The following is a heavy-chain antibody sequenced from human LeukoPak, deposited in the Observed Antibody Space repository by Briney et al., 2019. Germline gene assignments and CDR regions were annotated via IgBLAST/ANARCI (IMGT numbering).Heavy chain of an antibody. CDR3: ARDSGTTGEVKFDP. D-gene: IGHD3-10*01. V-gene: IGHV4-4*07. CDR2: IYNGGII. Sequence: PSETLSLTCAVSGDSISRYYWSWIRQPAGKGLEWIGRIYNGGIITYNPSLKSRVTMSIDTSNNQFSLRLRFVTAADTAVYYCARDSGTTGEVKFDPWGQGTLVTVSS. J-gene: IGHJ5*02. CDR1: GDSISRYY.